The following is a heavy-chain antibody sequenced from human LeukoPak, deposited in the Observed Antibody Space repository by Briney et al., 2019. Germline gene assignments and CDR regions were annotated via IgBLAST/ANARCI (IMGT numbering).Heavy chain of an antibody. J-gene: IGHJ5*02. CDR2: ISNSADTR. CDR3: ARDVRGRTPLKLGMKWFDP. CDR1: GFTFSGYY. D-gene: IGHD7-27*01. V-gene: IGHV3-11*01. Sequence: GGSLRLSCAASGFTFSGYYMSWIRQTPGKGLEWLAYISNSADTRKYADSVTGRFTISRDNAKNSVFLQMNSLRAEDSGVYYCARDVRGRTPLKLGMKWFDPWGQGTRVTVSS.